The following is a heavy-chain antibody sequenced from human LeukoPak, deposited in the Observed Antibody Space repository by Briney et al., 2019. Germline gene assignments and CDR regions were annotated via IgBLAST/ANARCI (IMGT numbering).Heavy chain of an antibody. V-gene: IGHV5-51*01. Sequence: GESLQISCKGSGYSFTSYWIGWVRQMPGKGLEWLGIIYPGDSDTRYSPSFQGQVTISADKSISTAYLQWSSLKASDTAMYYCARHSPVGATLIDYWGQGTLVTVSS. CDR3: ARHSPVGATLIDY. D-gene: IGHD1-26*01. CDR2: IYPGDSDT. J-gene: IGHJ4*02. CDR1: GYSFTSYW.